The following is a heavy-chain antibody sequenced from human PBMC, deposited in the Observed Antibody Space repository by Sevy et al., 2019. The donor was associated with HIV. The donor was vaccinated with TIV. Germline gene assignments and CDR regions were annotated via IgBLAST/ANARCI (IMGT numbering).Heavy chain of an antibody. J-gene: IGHJ6*03. CDR2: IYYSGST. CDR1: GGSISSSDHY. Sequence: SETLSLTCSVSGGSISSSDHYWDWIRQPPGKGLEWIGSIYYSGSTYYNPSLKSRVTISLDTSKNQFSLKLSSVTAADTAVYYCARRDGYNLGYYFMEVWGKGTTVTVSS. CDR3: ARRDGYNLGYYFMEV. V-gene: IGHV4-39*01. D-gene: IGHD5-12*01.